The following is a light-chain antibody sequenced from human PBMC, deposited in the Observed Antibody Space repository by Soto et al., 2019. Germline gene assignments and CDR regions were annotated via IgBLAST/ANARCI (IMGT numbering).Light chain of an antibody. CDR3: QQFVESPYT. Sequence: EIVLTQSPGTMSLSPGQRATLSCRTSETVSRSYLAWYQQTPGQAPRLLIYDASSRATGIPDRFSGSGSGTDFSLTISRLEPEDFGVYYCQQFVESPYTFGQGTKLEIK. J-gene: IGKJ2*01. V-gene: IGKV3-20*01. CDR2: DAS. CDR1: ETVSRSY.